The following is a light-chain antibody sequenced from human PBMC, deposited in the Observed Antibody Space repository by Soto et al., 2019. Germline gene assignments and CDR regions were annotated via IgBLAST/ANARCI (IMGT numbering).Light chain of an antibody. CDR2: EVR. Sequence: QSALTQPASVSGSPGQSITISCTGTSSDVGGYNHVSWYQQHPGKAPKLIIYEVRNRPSGVSNRLSGSKSGNTASLTISGLQADDEADYYCCSYTSSSIRVFGGGTKPPS. CDR3: CSYTSSSIRV. J-gene: IGLJ3*02. V-gene: IGLV2-14*01. CDR1: SSDVGGYNH.